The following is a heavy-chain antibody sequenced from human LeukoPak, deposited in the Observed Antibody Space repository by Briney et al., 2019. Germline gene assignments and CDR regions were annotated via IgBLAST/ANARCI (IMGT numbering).Heavy chain of an antibody. Sequence: PGGSLRLSCAASGFTFSNYAIDWVCQAPGKGLEWVSAISGSGGSTYYADSVKGRFTISRDNSKNTLYLQMNSLRAEDTAVYYCVVQGGPFDYWGQGTLVTVSS. D-gene: IGHD3-10*01. CDR1: GFTFSNYA. V-gene: IGHV3-23*01. CDR2: ISGSGGST. J-gene: IGHJ4*02. CDR3: VVQGGPFDY.